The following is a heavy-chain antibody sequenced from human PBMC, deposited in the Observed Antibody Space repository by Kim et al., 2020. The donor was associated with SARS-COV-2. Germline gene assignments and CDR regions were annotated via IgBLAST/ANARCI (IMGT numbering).Heavy chain of an antibody. D-gene: IGHD4-17*01. J-gene: IGHJ4*02. CDR3: ARTQDYGDGDY. V-gene: IGHV1-18*01. CDR2: T. Sequence: TTYAQKLQGRVTMTTDTSTSTAYMELRSLRSDDTAVYYCARTQDYGDGDYWGQGTLVTVSS.